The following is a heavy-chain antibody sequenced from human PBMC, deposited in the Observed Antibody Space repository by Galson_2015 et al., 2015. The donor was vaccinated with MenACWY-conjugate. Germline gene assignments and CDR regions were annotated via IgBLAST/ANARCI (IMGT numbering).Heavy chain of an antibody. CDR2: VSYDASSR. J-gene: IGHJ3*01. Sequence: SLRLSCAASGFTLSSYSMHWVRQSPGKGLEWVAVVSYDASSRYYRDSVQGRFTISRDNSKNTVSLEMSSLGPEDSAVYYCVRAEGWLRSAFDLWGQGTMVTVS. D-gene: IGHD5-12*01. CDR1: GFTLSSYS. CDR3: VRAEGWLRSAFDL. V-gene: IGHV3-30*06.